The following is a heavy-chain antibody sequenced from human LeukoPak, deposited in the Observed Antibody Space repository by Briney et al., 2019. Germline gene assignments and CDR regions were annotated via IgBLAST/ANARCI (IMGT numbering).Heavy chain of an antibody. D-gene: IGHD7-27*01. V-gene: IGHV1-46*01. CDR3: ARGGDGNYFDY. CDR2: INPSGGST. J-gene: IGHJ4*02. Sequence: ASVKVSCKASGYTFTSYGISWVRQTPGQGLEWMGIINPSGGSTSYAQKFQGRVTMTRDTSTSTVYMELSSLRSEDTAVYYCARGGDGNYFDYWGQGTLVTVSS. CDR1: GYTFTSYG.